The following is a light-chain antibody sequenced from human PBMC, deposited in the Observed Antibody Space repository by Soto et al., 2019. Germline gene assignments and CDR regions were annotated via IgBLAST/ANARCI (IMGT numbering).Light chain of an antibody. J-gene: IGLJ3*02. V-gene: IGLV2-14*03. CDR3: SSYATGGIVL. Sequence: QSALTQPASVSGSPGQSITISCTGTSSDIGGYNYVSWYQHHPGKAPKLMIYDVTNRPSGISNRFSGSKSGITASLTISGLPAEDEADYYCSSYATGGIVLFGGGTKLTVL. CDR2: DVT. CDR1: SSDIGGYNY.